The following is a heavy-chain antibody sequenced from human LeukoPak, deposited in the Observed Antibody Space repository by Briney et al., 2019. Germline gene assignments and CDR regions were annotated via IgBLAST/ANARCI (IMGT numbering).Heavy chain of an antibody. D-gene: IGHD3-22*01. CDR2: IKSDGST. Sequence: AGGSLRLSCAASGFTFSRYWMHWVRQAPPKGLVWVSRIKSDGSTNYADSVKGRFTISRDNAKNTVSLQMNSLRAEDTGVYYCARAPAEIGGYYPEYFRHWGQGTLVTVSS. CDR3: ARAPAEIGGYYPEYFRH. J-gene: IGHJ1*01. CDR1: GFTFSRYW. V-gene: IGHV3-74*01.